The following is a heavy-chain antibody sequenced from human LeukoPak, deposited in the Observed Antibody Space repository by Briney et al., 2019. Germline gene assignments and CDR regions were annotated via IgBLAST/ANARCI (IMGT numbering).Heavy chain of an antibody. J-gene: IGHJ5*02. Sequence: SETLSLTCTVSGGSISSHYWSWIRQPAGKGLEWIGRIYTSGSTNYNPSLKSRVTMSVDTSKNQFSLKLSSVTAADTAVYYCARDFSGYDFWSGYYTGFENNWFDPWGQGTLVTVSS. CDR2: IYTSGST. CDR3: ARDFSGYDFWSGYYTGFENNWFDP. V-gene: IGHV4-4*07. D-gene: IGHD3-3*01. CDR1: GGSISSHY.